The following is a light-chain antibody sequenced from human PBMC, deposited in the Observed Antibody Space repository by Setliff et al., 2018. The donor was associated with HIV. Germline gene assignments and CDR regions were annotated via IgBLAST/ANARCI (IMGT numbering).Light chain of an antibody. V-gene: IGLV3-1*01. Sequence: SYELTQPPSVSVSPGQTASITCSGDKLGDKYACWYQQKPGRSPVVVIYQDNKRPSGIPERFSGSNSGNTATLTISGTQAMDEAEYYCQAWDSSTAVFGSGTKGTVL. J-gene: IGLJ1*01. CDR1: KLGDKY. CDR2: QDN. CDR3: QAWDSSTAV.